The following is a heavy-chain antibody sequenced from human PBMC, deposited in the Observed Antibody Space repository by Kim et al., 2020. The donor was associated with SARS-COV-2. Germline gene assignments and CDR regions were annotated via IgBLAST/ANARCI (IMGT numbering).Heavy chain of an antibody. V-gene: IGHV3-30*04. CDR1: GFTFSSYA. D-gene: IGHD3-10*01. CDR2: ISYDGSNK. J-gene: IGHJ6*02. Sequence: GGSLRLSCAASGFTFSSYAMHWVRQAPGKGREWVAVISYDGSNKYYADSVKGRVTISRDNSKNTLYLQMNSLRAEDTAVYYCARAAYGSGMDVWGQGTTVTVSS. CDR3: ARAAYGSGMDV.